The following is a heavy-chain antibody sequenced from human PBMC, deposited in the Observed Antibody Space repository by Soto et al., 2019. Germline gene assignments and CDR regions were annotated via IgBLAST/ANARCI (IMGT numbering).Heavy chain of an antibody. D-gene: IGHD6-25*01. J-gene: IGHJ1*01. CDR3: ARLSQRLPLAY. CDR2: IYYSGST. CDR1: GGSISSYY. V-gene: IGHV4-59*08. Sequence: SETLSLTCTISGGSISSYYWSWIRQPPGKGLEWIGYIYYSGSTNYNPSLKSRVTISVDTSKNQFSLKLSSVTAADTAVYYCARLSQRLPLAYWGQGTLVTVSS.